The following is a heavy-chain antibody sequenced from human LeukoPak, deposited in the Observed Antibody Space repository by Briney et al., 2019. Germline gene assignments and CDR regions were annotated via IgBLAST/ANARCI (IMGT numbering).Heavy chain of an antibody. Sequence: SETLSLTCNVAGGSISSYYWSWIRQPPGKGLEWIGYIYDSGSTNYNPSLKSRVTISVDTSKNQFSLKLSSVTAADTAVYYCARHYRYYDILTGYYPENWFDPWGQGTLVTVSS. CDR1: GGSISSYY. CDR3: ARHYRYYDILTGYYPENWFDP. V-gene: IGHV4-59*08. CDR2: IYDSGST. D-gene: IGHD3-9*01. J-gene: IGHJ5*02.